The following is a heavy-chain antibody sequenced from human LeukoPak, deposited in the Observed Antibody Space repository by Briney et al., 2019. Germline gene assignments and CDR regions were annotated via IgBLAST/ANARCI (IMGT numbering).Heavy chain of an antibody. CDR3: ARGYSYGPGDYYYMDV. CDR2: IIPIFGTA. J-gene: IGHJ6*03. D-gene: IGHD5-18*01. Sequence: SVKASCKASGGTFSSYAISWVRQAPGQGLEWMGGIIPIFGTANYAQKFQGIVTITADESTSTAYMELSSLRSEDTAVYYCARGYSYGPGDYYYMDVWGKGTTVTVSS. V-gene: IGHV1-69*13. CDR1: GGTFSSYA.